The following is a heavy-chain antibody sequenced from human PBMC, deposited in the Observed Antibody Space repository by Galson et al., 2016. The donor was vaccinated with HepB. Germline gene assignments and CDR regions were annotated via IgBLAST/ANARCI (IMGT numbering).Heavy chain of an antibody. J-gene: IGHJ4*02. CDR3: ARGDIVRAIFDY. V-gene: IGHV3-21*01. D-gene: IGHD1-26*01. Sequence: SLRLSCAASGFTFSSYSMNWVRQALGKGLEWVSSISSSSSYIYYADSVKGRFTISRDNAKNSLYLQMNSLRAEDTAVYYCARGDIVRAIFDYWGQGTLVTVSS. CDR1: GFTFSSYS. CDR2: ISSSSSYI.